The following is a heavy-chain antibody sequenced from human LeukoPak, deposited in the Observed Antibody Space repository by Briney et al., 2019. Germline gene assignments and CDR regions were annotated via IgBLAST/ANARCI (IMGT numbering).Heavy chain of an antibody. V-gene: IGHV4-59*05. CDR3: ARRGITYSSSFFAY. J-gene: IGHJ4*02. Sequence: SETLSLTCGVFGGSFSGYYWTWLRQPPGKGLEWLGSIYSGSTYYNPSLKSRVTISVDTSRNQFSLNLYSVTAADTATYYCARRGITYSSSFFAYWGQGTLVTVSS. CDR1: GGSFSGYY. D-gene: IGHD6-13*01. CDR2: IYSGST.